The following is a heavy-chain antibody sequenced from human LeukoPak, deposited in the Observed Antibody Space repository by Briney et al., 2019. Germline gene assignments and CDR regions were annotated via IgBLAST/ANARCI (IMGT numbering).Heavy chain of an antibody. V-gene: IGHV1-8*01. D-gene: IGHD1-26*01. CDR3: ARGIYPVGATDY. CDR2: MNPNSGNT. J-gene: IGHJ4*02. CDR1: GYTFTSYD. Sequence: ASVKVSCKASGYTFTSYDINWVRQATGQGLEWMGWMNPNSGNTGYAQKFQGRVTMTRNTSISTAYMELSSLRSEDTAVYYCARGIYPVGATDYWGQGTLVTVSS.